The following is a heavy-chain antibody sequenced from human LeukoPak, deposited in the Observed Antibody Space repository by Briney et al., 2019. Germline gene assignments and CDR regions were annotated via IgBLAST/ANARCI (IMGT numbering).Heavy chain of an antibody. CDR3: ARDFPMDV. CDR1: GFTFSSYA. CDR2: ISYDGSNK. J-gene: IGHJ6*04. Sequence: PGGSLRLSCAASGFTFSSYAMHWVRQAPGKGLEWVTVISYDGSNKYYGDSVKGRFTISRDNSKNTLYLQMNSLRAEDTAVYYCARDFPMDVWGKGTTVTVSS. V-gene: IGHV3-30*04.